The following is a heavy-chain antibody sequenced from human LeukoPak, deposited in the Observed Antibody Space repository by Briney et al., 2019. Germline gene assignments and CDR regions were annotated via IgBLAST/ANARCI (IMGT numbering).Heavy chain of an antibody. D-gene: IGHD2/OR15-2a*01. J-gene: IGHJ4*02. V-gene: IGHV3-30*04. CDR2: ISYHGSDK. CDR1: GFTFSTYA. Sequence: GGSLRLSCVASGFTFSTYAMRWVRQAPGKGLEWVAVISYHGSDKYYGDSVKGRFTISRDNSKNTLYLQMNSLRTEDTAVFYCARAINSAWHNIDYRGQGTLVTVSS. CDR3: ARAINSAWHNIDY.